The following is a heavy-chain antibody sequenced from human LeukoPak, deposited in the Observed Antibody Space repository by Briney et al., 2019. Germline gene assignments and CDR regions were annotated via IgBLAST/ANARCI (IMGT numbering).Heavy chain of an antibody. Sequence: RTSETLSLTCAVYGGSFSGYYWSWIRQPPGKGLEWIGYIYYSGSTNYNPSLKSRVTISVDTSKNQFSLKVSSVTAADTAVYYCARGSSWSYYFDYWGQGTLVTVSS. D-gene: IGHD6-13*01. V-gene: IGHV4-59*08. CDR1: GGSFSGYY. J-gene: IGHJ4*02. CDR2: IYYSGST. CDR3: ARGSSWSYYFDY.